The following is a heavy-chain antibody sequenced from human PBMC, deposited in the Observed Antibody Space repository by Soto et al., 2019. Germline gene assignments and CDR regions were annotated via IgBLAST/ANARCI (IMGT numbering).Heavy chain of an antibody. D-gene: IGHD3-10*01. V-gene: IGHV3-23*01. Sequence: GGSLELSCSASGFTFNSYAMSWFRQATGKGLEWVSSITSTGDRAYYADSVKGRFTVSRDNSKNTLYLQMNSLRAQDTAVYYCAKYYMVTRSPFDYWGQGTLVTVSS. CDR1: GFTFNSYA. J-gene: IGHJ4*02. CDR3: AKYYMVTRSPFDY. CDR2: ITSTGDRA.